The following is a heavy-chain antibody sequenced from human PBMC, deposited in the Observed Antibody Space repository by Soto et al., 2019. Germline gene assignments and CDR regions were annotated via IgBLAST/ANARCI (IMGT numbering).Heavy chain of an antibody. J-gene: IGHJ4*02. CDR2: ISTYNGNT. CDR1: GYTFTSYG. V-gene: IGHV1-18*04. Sequence: ASVKVSCKASGYTFTSYGVSWVRQAPGQGLEWMAWISTYNGNTNYAQKLQGRVIMTTDTSTSTSYMELRSLKSQDTAVYYCVRDSGAKLGSSWGQGTLVTVSS. D-gene: IGHD6-13*01. CDR3: VRDSGAKLGSS.